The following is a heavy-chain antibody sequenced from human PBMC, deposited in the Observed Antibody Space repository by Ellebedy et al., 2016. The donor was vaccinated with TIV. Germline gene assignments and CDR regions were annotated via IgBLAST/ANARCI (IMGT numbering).Heavy chain of an antibody. CDR1: GGSISSNTYY. J-gene: IGHJ4*02. V-gene: IGHV4-39*01. CDR3: ARHSSDSTLWFGELHIDY. CDR2: IYYSGST. D-gene: IGHD3-10*01. Sequence: SETLSLTXTVSGGSISSNTYYWGWIRQPPGKGLEWIGAIYYSGSTYYNPSLKSRVTISVDTSKNQFSLKLSSVTAADTAVYYCARHSSDSTLWFGELHIDYWGQGTLVTVSS.